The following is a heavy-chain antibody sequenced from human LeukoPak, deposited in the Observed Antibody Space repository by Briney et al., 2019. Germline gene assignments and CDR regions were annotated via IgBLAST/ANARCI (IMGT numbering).Heavy chain of an antibody. D-gene: IGHD2-2*01. Sequence: SETLSLTCTVSGGSINSYYGSWIRQPPGKGLEWIGYIYYSGSTNYNPSLKSRVTISVDTSKNQFSLKLSSVTAADTAVYYCARLYCSSTSCYGNYMDVWGKGTTVTVSS. CDR3: ARLYCSSTSCYGNYMDV. CDR2: IYYSGST. CDR1: GGSINSYY. J-gene: IGHJ6*03. V-gene: IGHV4-59*01.